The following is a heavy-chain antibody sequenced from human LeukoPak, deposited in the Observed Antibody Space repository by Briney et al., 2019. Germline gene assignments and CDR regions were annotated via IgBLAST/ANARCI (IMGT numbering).Heavy chain of an antibody. CDR2: IYYSGST. CDR1: GDSINSGSYY. J-gene: IGHJ4*02. CDR3: ARDNSGYGIFDS. V-gene: IGHV4-39*02. Sequence: SETLSLTCTVSGDSINSGSYYWGWIRQPPGKGLEWIGLIYYSGSTSYNPSLKSRVTISVDTSKNQFSLRLNAVTAADTAVYYCARDNSGYGIFDSWGQGTLVTVSS. D-gene: IGHD5-12*01.